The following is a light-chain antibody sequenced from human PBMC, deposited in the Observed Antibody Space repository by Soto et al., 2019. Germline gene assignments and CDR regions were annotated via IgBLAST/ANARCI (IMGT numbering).Light chain of an antibody. CDR1: QSVSSSY. V-gene: IGKV3-20*01. CDR2: GAS. J-gene: IGKJ1*01. CDR3: QLYGSSPWT. Sequence: EIVLTQSPGTLSLSPGERATLSCRASQSVSSSYLAWYQQKPGQAPRLLIYGASSRATGIPDRFSGSGSGTDFTLTIIRLEPEDFAVYYCQLYGSSPWTFGQVTKVEIK.